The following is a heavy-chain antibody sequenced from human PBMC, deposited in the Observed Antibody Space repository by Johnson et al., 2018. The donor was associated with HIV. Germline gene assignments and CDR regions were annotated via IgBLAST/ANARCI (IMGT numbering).Heavy chain of an antibody. CDR1: GFTFSDHW. J-gene: IGHJ3*01. CDR3: ARTSCSGARCLGYDPFDV. D-gene: IGHD2-15*01. Sequence: VQLVESGGGVVQPGRSLRLSCGASGFTFSDHWMQWVRQAPGKGLVWVSRINGDGSRLTYADSVKGRFTIARDNAKNTLYLELKSLRSEDTAVYCCARTSCSGARCLGYDPFDVWGQGAMVTVSS. CDR2: INGDGSRL. V-gene: IGHV3-74*02.